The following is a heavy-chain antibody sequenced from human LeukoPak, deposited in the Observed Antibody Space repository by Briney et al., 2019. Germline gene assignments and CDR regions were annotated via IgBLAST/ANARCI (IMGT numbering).Heavy chain of an antibody. J-gene: IGHJ4*02. D-gene: IGHD3-10*01. CDR3: ARDQFKSQWFGELIPDY. V-gene: IGHV4-4*02. Sequence: SETLSLTCAVSGGSISSSNWWSWVRQPPGKGLEWIGEIYHSGSTNYNPSLKSRVTISVDKSKNQFSLKLSSVTAADTAVYYCARDQFKSQWFGELIPDYWGQGTLVTVSS. CDR2: IYHSGST. CDR1: GGSISSSNW.